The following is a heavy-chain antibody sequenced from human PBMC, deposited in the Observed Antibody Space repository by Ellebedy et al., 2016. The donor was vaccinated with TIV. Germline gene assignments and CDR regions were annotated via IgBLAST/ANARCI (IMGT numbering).Heavy chain of an antibody. CDR3: AKDDCTSYPSSFDY. V-gene: IGHV3-9*01. J-gene: IGHJ4*02. CDR1: GFIFGDYA. Sequence: SLKISCAASGFIFGDYAMHWVRQAPGKGLEWVSGINRNSDSIGYADSVKGRFTISRDNAQNSLYLQMNSLRAEDTAFYYCAKDDCTSYPSSFDYWGQGTLVTVSS. CDR2: INRNSDSI. D-gene: IGHD2-21*02.